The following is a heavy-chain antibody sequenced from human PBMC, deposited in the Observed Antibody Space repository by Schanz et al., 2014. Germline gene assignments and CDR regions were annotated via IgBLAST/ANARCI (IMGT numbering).Heavy chain of an antibody. CDR3: VRDSFFAFDY. D-gene: IGHD3-3*01. Sequence: EVQLLESGGGLVQPGGSLRLSFQASGFAFSSYGMNCLRQTPGKGLEWVSVIGVDGTTTYYADSVKGRFTISRDNSKNTLYLQMNSLRPEDTAVYYCVRDSFFAFDYWGQGTLVTVSS. CDR1: GFAFSSYG. CDR2: IGVDGTTT. J-gene: IGHJ4*02. V-gene: IGHV3-23*01.